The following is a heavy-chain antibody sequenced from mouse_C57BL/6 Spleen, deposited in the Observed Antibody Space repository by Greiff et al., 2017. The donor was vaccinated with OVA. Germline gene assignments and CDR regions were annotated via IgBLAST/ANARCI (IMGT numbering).Heavy chain of an antibody. CDR2: ISNGGGST. D-gene: IGHD2-4*01. V-gene: IGHV5-12*01. CDR1: GFTFSDYY. J-gene: IGHJ4*01. CDR3: ERQDYDYDGSYAMDY. Sequence: EVQVVESGGGLVQPGGSLKLSCAASGFTFSDYYMYWVRQTPEKRLEWVAYISNGGGSTYYPDTVKGRYTISRDNAKNTLYLQMSRLKSEDTAMYDGERQDYDYDGSYAMDYWGQGTSVTVSS.